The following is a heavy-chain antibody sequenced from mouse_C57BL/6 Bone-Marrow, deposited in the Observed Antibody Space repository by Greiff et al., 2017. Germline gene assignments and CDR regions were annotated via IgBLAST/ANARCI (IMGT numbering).Heavy chain of an antibody. CDR3: AREGYGPWYFDV. Sequence: QVQLQQSGAELVKPGASVKLSCKASGYTFPSYWMQWVKQRPGQGLEWIGEIDPSDSYTNYNQKFKGKATLTVDTSSSTAYMQLSSLTSEDSAVYYCAREGYGPWYFDVWGTGTTVTVSS. CDR2: IDPSDSYT. D-gene: IGHD1-1*01. V-gene: IGHV1-50*01. CDR1: GYTFPSYW. J-gene: IGHJ1*03.